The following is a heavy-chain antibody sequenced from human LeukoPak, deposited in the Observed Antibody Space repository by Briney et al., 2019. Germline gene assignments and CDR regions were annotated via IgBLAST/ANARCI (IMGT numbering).Heavy chain of an antibody. CDR1: GFTFSSYS. CDR2: ISSSSSYI. CDR3: ASLLTGDTYYYYHMDV. V-gene: IGHV3-21*01. Sequence: GGSLRLSCAASGFTFSSYSMNWVRQAPGKGLEWVSSISSSSSYIYYADSVKGRFTISRDNAKNSLYLQMNSLRAEDTAVYYCASLLTGDTYYYYHMDVWGKGTTVTVSS. J-gene: IGHJ6*03. D-gene: IGHD7-27*01.